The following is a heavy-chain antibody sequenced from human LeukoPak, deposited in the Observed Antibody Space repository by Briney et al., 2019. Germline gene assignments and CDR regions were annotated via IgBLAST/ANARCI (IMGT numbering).Heavy chain of an antibody. Sequence: PSETLSLTCTVSGGSISSSSYYWGWIRQPPGKGLEWIGSIYYSGSTYYNPSLKSRVTISVDTSKNQFSLKLSSVTAADTAVYYCAREGWDLRIQLWSRTNWFDPWGQGTLVTVSS. D-gene: IGHD5-18*01. CDR1: GGSISSSSYY. V-gene: IGHV4-39*07. CDR2: IYYSGST. CDR3: AREGWDLRIQLWSRTNWFDP. J-gene: IGHJ5*02.